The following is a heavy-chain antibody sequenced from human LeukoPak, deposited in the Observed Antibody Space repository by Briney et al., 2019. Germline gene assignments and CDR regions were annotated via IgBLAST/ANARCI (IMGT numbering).Heavy chain of an antibody. Sequence: GGSLRLSCAASEFTFTNYAITWIRQAPGKGLEWVSTISGSGHNTYYADSVQGRFTISRDNSKNTLFLQMNSLRAEDTAVYYCAKDPNGDYVGAFDMWGQGTMVTVSS. CDR1: EFTFTNYA. V-gene: IGHV3-23*01. J-gene: IGHJ3*02. D-gene: IGHD4-17*01. CDR3: AKDPNGDYVGAFDM. CDR2: ISGSGHNT.